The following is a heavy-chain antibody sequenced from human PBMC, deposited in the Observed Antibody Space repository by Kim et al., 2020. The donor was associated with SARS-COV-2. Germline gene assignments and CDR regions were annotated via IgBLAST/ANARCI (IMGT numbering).Heavy chain of an antibody. V-gene: IGHV3-7*01. J-gene: IGHJ5*02. CDR3: ASEDYWSGYYWFDP. D-gene: IGHD3-3*01. Sequence: VDSLKGRFTIARDNAKDSLYLQMNSLSAEDTAVYCCASEDYWSGYYWFDPWGQGTLVTVSS.